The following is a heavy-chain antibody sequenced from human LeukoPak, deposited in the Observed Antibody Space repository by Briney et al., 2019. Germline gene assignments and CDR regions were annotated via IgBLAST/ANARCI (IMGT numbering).Heavy chain of an antibody. CDR3: ANRGSGWYMDY. CDR1: GFTFNSYA. J-gene: IGHJ4*02. D-gene: IGHD6-19*01. CDR2: ISPGGSDT. Sequence: GGSLRLSCAASGFTFNSYAMSWVRQAPGKGLEWVSAISPGGSDTYYADSVRGRFTISRDNSKNTLYLQMSSLRAEDSAVYYCANRGSGWYMDYWGQGTLVTVSS. V-gene: IGHV3-23*01.